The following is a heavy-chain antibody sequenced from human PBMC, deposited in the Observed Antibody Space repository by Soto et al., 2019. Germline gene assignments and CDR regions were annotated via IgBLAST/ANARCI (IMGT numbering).Heavy chain of an antibody. CDR2: MSYDGSNE. CDR1: GFTFSSYA. J-gene: IGHJ5*01. D-gene: IGHD1-26*01. CDR3: ARDPASPEYRYSGRFRDNTFAS. Sequence: QVQLVESGGGVVQPGKSLRLSCAASGFTFSSYALHWVRQAPGKGLEWVAVMSYDGSNEYADSVQGRFTISRDNFKNTLYLQMSSLRTDDTAVYYCARDPASPEYRYSGRFRDNTFASWGQGTLVTVSS. V-gene: IGHV3-30-3*01.